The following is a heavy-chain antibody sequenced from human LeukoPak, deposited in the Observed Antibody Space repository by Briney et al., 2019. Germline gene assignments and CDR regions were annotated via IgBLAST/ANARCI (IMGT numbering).Heavy chain of an antibody. CDR2: IYYTGST. Sequence: SETLSLTCTVSGGSISNYYWNWIRQPPGKGLERIGYIYYTGSTNYNPSLKSRVTMSVDTSKNQFSLNLRSVTPEDTAVYYCARNLIPEQLVLNFWGQGTLVTVSS. D-gene: IGHD6-13*01. CDR1: GGSISNYY. V-gene: IGHV4-59*01. J-gene: IGHJ4*02. CDR3: ARNLIPEQLVLNF.